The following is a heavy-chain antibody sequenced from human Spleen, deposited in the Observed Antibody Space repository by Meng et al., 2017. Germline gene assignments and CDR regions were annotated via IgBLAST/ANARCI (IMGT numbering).Heavy chain of an antibody. Sequence: ASVKVSCKASGYTFTSYGISWVRQAPGQGLEWMGWISAYNGNTNYAQKLQGRVTMTTDTSTSTAYMELRSLRSDDTAVYYCARDEDISAAGKLFGDYWGQGNLVNGAS. CDR3: ARDEDISAAGKLFGDY. CDR1: GYTFTSYG. CDR2: ISAYNGNT. J-gene: IGHJ4*02. V-gene: IGHV1-18*01. D-gene: IGHD6-25*01.